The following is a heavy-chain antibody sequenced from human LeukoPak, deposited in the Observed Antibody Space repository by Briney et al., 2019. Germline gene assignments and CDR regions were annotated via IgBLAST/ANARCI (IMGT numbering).Heavy chain of an antibody. V-gene: IGHV3-21*01. CDR2: IGPTGTDR. CDR1: GFTCSSCG. CDR3: ATETIGRHYDY. D-gene: IGHD1-14*01. J-gene: IGHJ4*02. Sequence: TGGSLRLSCAASGFTCSSCGFNWVRQAPGKGLEWVSSIGPTGTDRYYADSVRGRFTISRDNAKNSMYLQMDSLRDEDTAVYYCATETIGRHYDYWGQGTLLTVSS.